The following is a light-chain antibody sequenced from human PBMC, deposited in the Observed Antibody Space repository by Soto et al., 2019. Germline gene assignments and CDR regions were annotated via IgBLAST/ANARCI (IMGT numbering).Light chain of an antibody. V-gene: IGKV3-11*01. Sequence: EIVLTQSPATLSLSPGERATLSCRASQSVSSYLAWYQQKPGQAPRLFIYDASNRATGIPARFSGSGSGTDFTLTISSLEPEDFAVYYCQQRSNWPSNTFGQGTRLEIK. CDR1: QSVSSY. CDR2: DAS. CDR3: QQRSNWPSNT. J-gene: IGKJ5*01.